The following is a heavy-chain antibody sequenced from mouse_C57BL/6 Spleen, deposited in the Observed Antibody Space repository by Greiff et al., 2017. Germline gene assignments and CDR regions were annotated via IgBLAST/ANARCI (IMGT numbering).Heavy chain of an antibody. CDR1: GFSLTSYG. Sequence: VKLQESGPGLVQPSQSLSITCTVSGFSLTSYGVHWVRQSPGKGLEWLGVIWSGGSTDYNAAFISRLSISKDNSKSQVFFKMNSLQADDTAIYYCARNTDYTAWFAYWGQGTLVTVSA. CDR3: ARNTDYTAWFAY. J-gene: IGHJ3*01. D-gene: IGHD2-4*01. CDR2: IWSGGST. V-gene: IGHV2-2*01.